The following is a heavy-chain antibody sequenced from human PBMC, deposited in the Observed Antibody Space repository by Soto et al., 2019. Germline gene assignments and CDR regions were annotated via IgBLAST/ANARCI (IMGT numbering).Heavy chain of an antibody. Sequence: QTGGSLRLSCSVSGFTLITYAMHWVRQSPGKGLEYVSSISSNEKSTYYADSVKGRFTISRDNSKNTLYLQMSSLRVEDTALYYCVKDRWVDYWGQGTLVTVSS. D-gene: IGHD1-26*01. V-gene: IGHV3-64D*06. CDR1: GFTLITYA. CDR3: VKDRWVDY. J-gene: IGHJ4*02. CDR2: ISSNEKST.